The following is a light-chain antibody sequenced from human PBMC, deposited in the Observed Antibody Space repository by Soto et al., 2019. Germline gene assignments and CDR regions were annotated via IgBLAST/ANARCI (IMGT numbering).Light chain of an antibody. V-gene: IGLV2-8*01. CDR1: SSDVGGYNF. CDR2: AVS. Sequence: QSALTQPPSASGSPGQSVTISCTGTSSDVGGYNFVSWYQQHPGKAPKLMIYAVSQRPSGVPDRFSGSKSGNTASLTVSGLQAEDEADYYCAAWDDSLSGYVFGTGTKLTVL. J-gene: IGLJ1*01. CDR3: AAWDDSLSGYV.